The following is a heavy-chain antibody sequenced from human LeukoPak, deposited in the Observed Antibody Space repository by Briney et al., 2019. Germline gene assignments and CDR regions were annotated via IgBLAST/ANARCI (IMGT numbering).Heavy chain of an antibody. D-gene: IGHD4-11*01. CDR2: ISSDGSST. J-gene: IGHJ4*02. CDR3: ARAESGSNSHADY. CDR1: GFTFSSYW. V-gene: IGHV3-74*01. Sequence: GGSLRLSCAASGFTFSSYWMHWVRQAPGSGLVWVSRISSDGSSTTYADSVKGRFTISRDNAKNTLYLLMNSLRAEDTAVYYCARAESGSNSHADYWGQGTLVTVSS.